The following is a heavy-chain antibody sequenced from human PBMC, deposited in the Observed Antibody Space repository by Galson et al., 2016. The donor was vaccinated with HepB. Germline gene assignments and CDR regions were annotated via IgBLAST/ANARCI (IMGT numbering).Heavy chain of an antibody. CDR2: INKNGDTT. CDR1: RFTFSGYA. D-gene: IGHD4-17*01. J-gene: IGHJ4*02. CDR3: AKDGPSTMMTTPDY. V-gene: IGHV3-23*01. Sequence: SLRLSCAASRFTFSGYAMSWVRQAPGKGLEWVSAINKNGDTTHYADSVKGRFTISRDNSKNTLYLQMNSLRAEDTAVYYCAKDGPSTMMTTPDYWGQGTLVTVSS.